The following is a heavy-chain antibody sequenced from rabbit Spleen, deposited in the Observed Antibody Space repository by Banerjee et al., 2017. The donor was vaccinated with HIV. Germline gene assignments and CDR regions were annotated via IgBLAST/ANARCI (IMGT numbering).Heavy chain of an antibody. CDR2: IAGSSSGFT. J-gene: IGHJ4*01. Sequence: QSLEESGGDLVKPGASLTLTCTASGFSFSSSDYMCWVRQAPGKGLEWISCIAGSSSGFTYSATWAKGRFTCSKTSSTTATLQLNSLSAADTARYFCARDGDDAGYDFNLWGQGTLVTVS. V-gene: IGHV1S40*01. CDR3: ARDGDDAGYDFNL. D-gene: IGHD3-1*01. CDR1: GFSFSSSDY.